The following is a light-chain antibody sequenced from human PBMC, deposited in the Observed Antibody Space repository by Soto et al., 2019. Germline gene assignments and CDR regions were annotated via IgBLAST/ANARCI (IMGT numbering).Light chain of an antibody. CDR1: QSVGSD. J-gene: IGKJ1*01. Sequence: IVMTQSPVTLSGSLGERATLSCRASQSVGSDVAWNHQKVGQAPRLLIYDASTRATGIPDRFSGSGSGTEFTLPINSLQSEDFAVYYCLQFNDWPRTFGQGTKVEMK. V-gene: IGKV3-15*01. CDR3: LQFNDWPRT. CDR2: DAS.